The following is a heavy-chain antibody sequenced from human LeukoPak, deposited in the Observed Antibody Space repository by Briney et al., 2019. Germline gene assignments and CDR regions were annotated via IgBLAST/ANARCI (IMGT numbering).Heavy chain of an antibody. J-gene: IGHJ4*02. V-gene: IGHV3-23*01. CDR1: GFTFSSYA. CDR3: AKDKRFLEWLLYTGLSDY. Sequence: GGSLRLSCAASGFTFSSYAMSWVRQAPGKGLEWVSAISSSGGSTYYADSVKGRFTISRDNSKNTLYLQMNSLRAEDTAVYYCAKDKRFLEWLLYTGLSDYWGQGTLVTASS. CDR2: ISSSGGST. D-gene: IGHD3-3*01.